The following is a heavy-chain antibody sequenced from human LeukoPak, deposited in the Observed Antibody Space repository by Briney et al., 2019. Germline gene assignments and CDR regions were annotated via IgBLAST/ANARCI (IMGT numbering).Heavy chain of an antibody. D-gene: IGHD2-21*02. J-gene: IGHJ4*02. CDR1: GDSLNSGNYY. CDR3: ARATLRGDPFDF. V-gene: IGHV4-31*03. CDR2: IFTSGNT. Sequence: SETLSLTCTVSGDSLNSGNYYWTWIRQHPGKGLEWIGYIFTSGNTYYNPSLKGRLLTSVDTSKSQFSLRLTSVTAADTAVYYCARATLRGDPFDFWGQGVQVTVSS.